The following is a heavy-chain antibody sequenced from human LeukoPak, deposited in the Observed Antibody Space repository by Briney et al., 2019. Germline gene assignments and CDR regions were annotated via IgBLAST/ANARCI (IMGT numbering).Heavy chain of an antibody. D-gene: IGHD3-16*01. CDR3: ARGFGRHDY. Sequence: AGGSLRLSCSVSGFTFSSYSMNWVRQAPGKGLEWLSYINSISGTIYYADSVKGRFTISRDNAKNSLYLQMNSLRDEDTAVYYCARGFGRHDYWGQGTLVTVSS. J-gene: IGHJ4*02. V-gene: IGHV3-48*02. CDR2: INSISGTI. CDR1: GFTFSSYS.